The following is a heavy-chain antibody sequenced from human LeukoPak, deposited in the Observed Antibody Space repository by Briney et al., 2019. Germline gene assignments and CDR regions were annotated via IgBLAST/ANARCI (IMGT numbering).Heavy chain of an antibody. D-gene: IGHD3-10*02. CDR2: ISSSSSFI. CDR3: ARDLHYYVAMDV. J-gene: IGHJ6*02. Sequence: GGSLRLSCAASGFTFSSSNMNWVRQAPGKGLEWVSSISSSSSFIFYADSAQGRFTISRDNAENSLYLQMNSLRAEDTAVYYCARDLHYYVAMDVWGQGTTVTVSS. CDR1: GFTFSSSN. V-gene: IGHV3-21*01.